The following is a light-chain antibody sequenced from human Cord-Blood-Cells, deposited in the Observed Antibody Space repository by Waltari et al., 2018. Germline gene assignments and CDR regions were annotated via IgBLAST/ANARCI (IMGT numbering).Light chain of an antibody. CDR1: QSVSSY. J-gene: IGKJ5*01. CDR3: QQRSNWPPIT. V-gene: IGKV3-11*01. Sequence: EIVLIQSPATLSLSPGERATLSCRASQSVSSYLAWYQQKPGQAPRLLIYDASNRATGIPARFSCSGSGTDFTLTISSLEPEDFAVYYCQQRSNWPPITFGQGTRLEIK. CDR2: DAS.